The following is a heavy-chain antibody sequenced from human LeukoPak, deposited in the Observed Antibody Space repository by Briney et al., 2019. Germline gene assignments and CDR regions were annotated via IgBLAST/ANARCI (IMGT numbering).Heavy chain of an antibody. CDR3: AKDNYYDSSGYPKDDAFDI. Sequence: GSLRLSCAASGFTFSSYAMSWVRQAPGKGLEWVSAISGSGGSTYYADSVKGRFTISRDNSKNTLYLQMNSLRAEDTAVYYCAKDNYYDSSGYPKDDAFDIWGQGTMVTVSS. CDR1: GFTFSSYA. CDR2: ISGSGGST. J-gene: IGHJ3*02. V-gene: IGHV3-23*01. D-gene: IGHD3-22*01.